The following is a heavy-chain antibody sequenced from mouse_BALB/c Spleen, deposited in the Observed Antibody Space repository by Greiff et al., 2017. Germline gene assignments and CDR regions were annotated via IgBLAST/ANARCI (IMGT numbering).Heavy chain of an antibody. D-gene: IGHD2-4*01. J-gene: IGHJ4*01. CDR2: ISSGGSYT. CDR1: GFTFSSYG. V-gene: IGHV5-6*01. Sequence: EVKLVESGGDLVKPGGSLKLSCAASGFTFSSYGMSWVRQTPDKRLEWVATISSGGSYTYYPDSVKGRFTISRDNAKNTLYLQISSLKSEDTAMYYCARHEGLRRAMDYWGQGTSVTVSS. CDR3: ARHEGLRRAMDY.